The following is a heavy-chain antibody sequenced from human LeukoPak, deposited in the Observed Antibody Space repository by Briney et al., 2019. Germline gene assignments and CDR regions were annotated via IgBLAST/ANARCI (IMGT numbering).Heavy chain of an antibody. CDR3: ASGPSRCSSTSCYARLGYFQH. Sequence: SVKVSCKASGGTFSSYAISWVRQAPGQGLEWRGGIMAIFGTANYAQKFQGRVTITADESTSTAYMELSSLRSEDTAVYYCASGPSRCSSTSCYARLGYFQHWGQGTLVTVSS. J-gene: IGHJ1*01. CDR1: GGTFSSYA. CDR2: IMAIFGTA. D-gene: IGHD2-2*01. V-gene: IGHV1-69*01.